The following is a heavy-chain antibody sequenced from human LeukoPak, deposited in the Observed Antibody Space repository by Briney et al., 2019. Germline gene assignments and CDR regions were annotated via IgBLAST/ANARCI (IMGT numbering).Heavy chain of an antibody. CDR1: GFTFSSYG. D-gene: IGHD2-15*01. CDR3: AKDLYCSGGSCYSSYMDV. J-gene: IGHJ6*03. V-gene: IGHV3-30*02. CDR2: IRYDGSKK. Sequence: PGGSLRLSCAASGFTFSSYGMHWVRQAPGKGLEWVAFIRYDGSKKYYADSVKGRFTTSRDNSKNTLYLQMNSLRAEDTAVYYCAKDLYCSGGSCYSSYMDVWGKGTTVTVSS.